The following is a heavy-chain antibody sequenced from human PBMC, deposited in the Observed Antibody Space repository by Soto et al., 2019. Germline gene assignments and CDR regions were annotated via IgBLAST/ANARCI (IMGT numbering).Heavy chain of an antibody. Sequence: ASVKVSCKASGYTFTSYGISWVRQAPGQGLEWMGWISGYNGKTNYAQKVQDRVTMTTDTSTSTVYMELRSLRSDDTAVYYCAREGGVPDYCSVMDFWGRGNTVPGS. CDR1: GYTFTSYG. D-gene: IGHD3-16*01. J-gene: IGHJ6*02. CDR2: ISGYNGKT. CDR3: AREGGVPDYCSVMDF. V-gene: IGHV1-18*01.